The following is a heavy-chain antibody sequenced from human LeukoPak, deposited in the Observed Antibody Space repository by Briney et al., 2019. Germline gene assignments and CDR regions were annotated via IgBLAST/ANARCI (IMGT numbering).Heavy chain of an antibody. CDR2: INSNSNYI. CDR1: GFTFNSYS. V-gene: IGHV3-21*01. CDR3: ARGGGWDAYYCYGLDV. J-gene: IGHJ6*02. D-gene: IGHD6-19*01. Sequence: GGSLRLSCAASGFTFNSYSMNWVRQAPGKGLEWISSINSNSNYIYYADSVKGRFTISRDNAKNSLFLQMNSLRAEDTAVYYCARGGGWDAYYCYGLDVWGLGTTVTVSS.